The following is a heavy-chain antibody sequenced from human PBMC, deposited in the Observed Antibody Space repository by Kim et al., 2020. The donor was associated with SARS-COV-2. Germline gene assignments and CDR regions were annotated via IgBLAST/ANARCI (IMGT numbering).Heavy chain of an antibody. D-gene: IGHD3-22*01. CDR2: ISWNSGSI. J-gene: IGHJ6*02. V-gene: IGHV3-9*01. CDR1: GFTFDDYA. CDR3: AKEASITMIVGTNPGGGMGG. Sequence: GGSLRLSCAASGFTFDDYAMHWVRQAPGKGLEWVSGISWNSGSIGYADSVKGRFTISRDNAKNSLYLQMNSLRAEDTALYYCAKEASITMIVGTNPGGGMGGWGQGTTVTVSS.